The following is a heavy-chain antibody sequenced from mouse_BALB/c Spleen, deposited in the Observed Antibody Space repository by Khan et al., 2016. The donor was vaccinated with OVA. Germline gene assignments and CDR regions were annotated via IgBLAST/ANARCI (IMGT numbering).Heavy chain of an antibody. D-gene: IGHD2-10*01. J-gene: IGHJ4*01. CDR1: GHTFTNFG. CDR3: AGPPYFSYAMDN. CDR2: INTYTGEP. Sequence: QIQLVQSGPELKKPGETVKISCKASGHTFTNFGMNWVKQAPGKGLKWMGWINTYTGEPTYADDFNGRFAFSLEASASTAYLQINTLTYEDTATYVGAGPPYFSYAMDNWGQGTSVTVSS. V-gene: IGHV9-3-1*01.